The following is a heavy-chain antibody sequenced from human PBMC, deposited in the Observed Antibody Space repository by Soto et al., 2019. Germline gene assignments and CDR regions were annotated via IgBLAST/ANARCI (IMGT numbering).Heavy chain of an antibody. CDR3: ARDSYYDSSGYYWVFDY. D-gene: IGHD3-22*01. CDR1: GGSISSGGYY. CDR2: IYYSGST. Sequence: QVQLQESGPGLVKPSQTLSLTCTVSGGSISSGGYYWSWIRQHPGKGLEWIGYIYYSGSTYYNPSLKSRVTISVDRSKNQFSLKLSSVTAADTAVYYCARDSYYDSSGYYWVFDYWGQGTLVTVSS. V-gene: IGHV4-31*03. J-gene: IGHJ4*02.